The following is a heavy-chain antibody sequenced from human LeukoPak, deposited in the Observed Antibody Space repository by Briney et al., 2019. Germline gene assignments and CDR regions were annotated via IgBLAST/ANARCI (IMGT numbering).Heavy chain of an antibody. D-gene: IGHD2-2*01. V-gene: IGHV4-59*01. CDR3: ARGRGYCSSTSCYLNWFDP. Sequence: SETLSLTCTVSGGSISNYYWSWIRQPPGKGLEWIGYIYYSGSSNYNPSLKSRVTISVDTSKNQFSLKLSSVTAADTAVYYCARGRGYCSSTSCYLNWFDPWGQGTLVTVSS. J-gene: IGHJ5*02. CDR2: IYYSGSS. CDR1: GGSISNYY.